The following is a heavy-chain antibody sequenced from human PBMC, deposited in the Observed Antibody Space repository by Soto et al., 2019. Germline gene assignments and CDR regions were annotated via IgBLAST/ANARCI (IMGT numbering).Heavy chain of an antibody. CDR1: GYTFTSYD. Sequence: ASVKVSCKASGYTFTSYDISWVRQATGQGLEWMGWMNPNSGNTGYAQKFQGRVTMTRNTSISTAYMELSSLRSEDTAVYYCARIRYQLLYYYYYMDVWGKGTTVTVSS. CDR2: MNPNSGNT. J-gene: IGHJ6*03. V-gene: IGHV1-8*01. D-gene: IGHD2-2*01. CDR3: ARIRYQLLYYYYYMDV.